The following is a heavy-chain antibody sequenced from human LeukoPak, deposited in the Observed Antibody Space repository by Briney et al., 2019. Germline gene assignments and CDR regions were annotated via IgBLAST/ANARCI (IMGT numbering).Heavy chain of an antibody. CDR3: ARHSSGYEFAFDP. Sequence: PSETLSLTCTVSGGSISSSSYYWGWIRQPPGKGLEWIGSIYYSGSTYYNPSLKSRVTISVDTSKNQFSLKLSSVTAADTAVYHCARHSSGYEFAFDPWSQGTLVTVSS. J-gene: IGHJ5*02. V-gene: IGHV4-39*01. CDR2: IYYSGST. CDR1: GGSISSSSYY. D-gene: IGHD5-12*01.